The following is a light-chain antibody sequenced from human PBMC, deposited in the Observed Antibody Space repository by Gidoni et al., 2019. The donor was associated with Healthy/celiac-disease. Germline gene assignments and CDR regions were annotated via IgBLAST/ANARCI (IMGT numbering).Light chain of an antibody. CDR1: QGISSY. CDR2: AAS. Sequence: DIQLTQSPSFLSASVGDRVTITCWASQGISSYLALYQQKPGKAPKLLIYAASTLQSGVPSRFSGSGSGTEFTLTISSLQPEDFATYYCQQLNSYPITFGQGTRLEIK. V-gene: IGKV1-9*01. CDR3: QQLNSYPIT. J-gene: IGKJ5*01.